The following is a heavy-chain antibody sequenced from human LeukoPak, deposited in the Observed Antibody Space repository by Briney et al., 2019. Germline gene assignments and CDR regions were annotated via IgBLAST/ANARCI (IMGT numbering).Heavy chain of an antibody. J-gene: IGHJ6*02. CDR1: GFTFSTYA. CDR2: ISSGGDTR. Sequence: GGSLRLSCAASGFTFSTYAMSWVRQAPGKGLEWVSAISSGGDTRYYADSVKGRFTVSRENSKNTVYVEMNSLRAEDTAMYYCARGPYYGSGSHFSYYGMDVWGQGTTVTVSS. V-gene: IGHV3-23*01. D-gene: IGHD3-10*01. CDR3: ARGPYYGSGSHFSYYGMDV.